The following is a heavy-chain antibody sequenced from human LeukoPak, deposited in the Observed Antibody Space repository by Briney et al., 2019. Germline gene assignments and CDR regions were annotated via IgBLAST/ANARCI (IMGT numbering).Heavy chain of an antibody. CDR3: ARGRTWVNYRYHY. Sequence: SETLSLTCAVSGGSFSGYYWSWIRQPPGKGLEWVGEINHSGSTTYNPSLRTRVTTSVEMSRNQFFLQLRAVTAAATAVYCCARGRTWVNYRYHYWGQGTLVTVPS. CDR1: GGSFSGYY. V-gene: IGHV4-34*01. D-gene: IGHD3-16*02. J-gene: IGHJ4*02. CDR2: INHSGST.